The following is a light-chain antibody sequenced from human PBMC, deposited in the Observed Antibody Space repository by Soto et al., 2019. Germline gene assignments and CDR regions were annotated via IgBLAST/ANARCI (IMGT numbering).Light chain of an antibody. CDR2: DNN. V-gene: IGLV1-51*01. Sequence: QSVLTQPPSVSAAPGQKVTISCSGSSSNIGNNYVSWYQQLPGTAPKLLIYDNNKRPSGIPDRFSGPKSGTSATLGITGLQTGDEADYYCGTWDGSLSGVVFGGGTQLTVL. CDR3: GTWDGSLSGVV. CDR1: SSNIGNNY. J-gene: IGLJ2*01.